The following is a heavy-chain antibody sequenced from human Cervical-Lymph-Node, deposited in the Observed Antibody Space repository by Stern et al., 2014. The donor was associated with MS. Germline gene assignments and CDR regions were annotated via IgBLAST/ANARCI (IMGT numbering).Heavy chain of an antibody. V-gene: IGHV3-21*01. CDR1: GFTFSSYS. Sequence: EVQLVESGGGLVKPGGSLRLSCAASGFTFSSYSMHWVRQAPGNGLEWVSSISGNGAYIYYTDSLKGQFTISRDNTKDSLYLQMNSLRAEDTAVYYCARSGTVTTKFDFWGQGTLVTVSS. D-gene: IGHD4-17*01. J-gene: IGHJ4*02. CDR3: ARSGTVTTKFDF. CDR2: ISGNGAYI.